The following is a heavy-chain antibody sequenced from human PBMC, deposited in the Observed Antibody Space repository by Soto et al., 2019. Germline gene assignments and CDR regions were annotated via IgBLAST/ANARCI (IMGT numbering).Heavy chain of an antibody. V-gene: IGHV4-39*01. CDR2: VYYSGGA. J-gene: IGHJ4*02. Sequence: SETLSLTCAVSGVSIHNSHSFWGWIRQPPGKGLEFIANVYYSGGAHYNPSFKSRVTISVDTATNQVSLRMSSVTAADTAVYFCGRAVEGATRHTDLDSWGQGTPVTVSS. CDR1: GVSIHNSHSF. D-gene: IGHD2-21*01. CDR3: GRAVEGATRHTDLDS.